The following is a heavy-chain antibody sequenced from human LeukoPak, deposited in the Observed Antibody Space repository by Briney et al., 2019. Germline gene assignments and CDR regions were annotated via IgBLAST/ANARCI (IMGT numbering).Heavy chain of an antibody. Sequence: SETLSLTCAVSCYSITSGYYWGWIRQPPGKGLEWIGSVYHSGSTYYNPSLKSRVTMSVDTSKNQFSLKLNSVTAADTAVYYCARDSDGAYDLVDYWGQGTLVTVSS. D-gene: IGHD4-17*01. CDR2: VYHSGST. V-gene: IGHV4-38-2*02. CDR1: CYSITSGYY. CDR3: ARDSDGAYDLVDY. J-gene: IGHJ4*02.